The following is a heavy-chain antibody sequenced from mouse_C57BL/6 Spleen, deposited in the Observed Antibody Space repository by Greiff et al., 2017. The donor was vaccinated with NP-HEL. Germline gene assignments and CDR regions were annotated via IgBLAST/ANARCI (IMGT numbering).Heavy chain of an antibody. J-gene: IGHJ1*03. CDR2: IYPGNSAT. CDR3: TRDGSSWYFDV. D-gene: IGHD1-1*01. V-gene: IGHV1-5*01. Sequence: VHVKQSGTVLARPGASVKMSCKTSGYTFTSYWMHWVNQRPGQGLEWIGAIYPGNSATSYNQKFTGKAKLTAVTSASTAYMELSSLTNEDSAVYYCTRDGSSWYFDVWGTGTTVTVSS. CDR1: GYTFTSYW.